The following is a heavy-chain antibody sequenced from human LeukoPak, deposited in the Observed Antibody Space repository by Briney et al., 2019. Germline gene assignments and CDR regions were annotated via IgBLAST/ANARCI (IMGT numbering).Heavy chain of an antibody. CDR2: TRNKANSYTT. D-gene: IGHD3-10*01. CDR3: ARVRASYYGSGSYYRDPYYFDY. CDR1: GFTFSDHY. V-gene: IGHV3-72*01. J-gene: IGHJ4*02. Sequence: GGSLRLSCAASGFTFSDHYMDWVRQAPGKGLEWVGRTRNKANSYTTEYAASVKGRFTISRDDSKNSLYLQMNSLKTEDTAVYYCARVRASYYGSGSYYRDPYYFDYWGQGTLVTVSS.